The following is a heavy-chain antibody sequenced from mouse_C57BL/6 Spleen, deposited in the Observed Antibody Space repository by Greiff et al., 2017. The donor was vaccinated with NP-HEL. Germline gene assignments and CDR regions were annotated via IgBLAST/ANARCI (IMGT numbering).Heavy chain of an antibody. Sequence: EVKVVESGGGLVKPGGSLKLSCAASGFTFSDYGMHWVRQAPEKGLEWVAYISSGSSTIYYADTVKGRFTISRDNAKNTLFLQMTSLRSEDTAMYYCARPLPLYYAMDYWGQGTSVTVSS. V-gene: IGHV5-17*01. J-gene: IGHJ4*01. CDR2: ISSGSSTI. D-gene: IGHD5-5*01. CDR1: GFTFSDYG. CDR3: ARPLPLYYAMDY.